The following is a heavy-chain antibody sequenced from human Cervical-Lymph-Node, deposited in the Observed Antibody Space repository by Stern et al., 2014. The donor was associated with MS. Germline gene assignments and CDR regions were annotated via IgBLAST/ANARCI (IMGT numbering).Heavy chain of an antibody. CDR2: VIYSGST. Sequence: VQLQASGPGLVQPSETLSLTCRVSGCSISNYYWHWIRQPPKKGLEWIGHVIYSGSTNYNPSLKSRVIISADTSRNQFSLRLSSVSPADTAVYYCARVGQRSYYSYYAMDVWGQGTTVTVSS. V-gene: IGHV4-59*01. CDR3: ARVGQRSYYSYYAMDV. J-gene: IGHJ6*02. CDR1: GCSISNYY. D-gene: IGHD6-25*01.